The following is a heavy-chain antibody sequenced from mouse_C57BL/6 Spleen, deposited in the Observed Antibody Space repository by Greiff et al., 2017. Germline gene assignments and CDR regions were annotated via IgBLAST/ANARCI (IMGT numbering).Heavy chain of an antibody. Sequence: EVQVVESGGGLVKPGGSLKLSCAASGFTFSSYAMSWVRQTPEKRLEWVATISDGGSYTYYPDNVKGRFTISRDNAKNNLYLQMSHLKSEDTAMYYCARDGWVGYFEGRGTGPTVTVAS. V-gene: IGHV5-4*01. CDR3: ARDGWVGYFEG. CDR2: ISDGGSYT. D-gene: IGHD1-1*02. CDR1: GFTFSSYA. J-gene: IGHJ1*03.